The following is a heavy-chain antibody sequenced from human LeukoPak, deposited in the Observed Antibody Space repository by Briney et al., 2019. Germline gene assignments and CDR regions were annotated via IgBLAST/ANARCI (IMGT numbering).Heavy chain of an antibody. D-gene: IGHD5-12*01. J-gene: IGHJ4*02. Sequence: SETLSLTCTVSGGSISSGSYYWSWIRQPAGKGLEWIGRIYTSGSTNYNPSLKSRVTISVDTSKNQFSLKLSSVTAADTAVYYCARLLYSGYLFDYWGQGTLVTVSS. CDR2: IYTSGST. CDR1: GGSISSGSYY. V-gene: IGHV4-61*02. CDR3: ARLLYSGYLFDY.